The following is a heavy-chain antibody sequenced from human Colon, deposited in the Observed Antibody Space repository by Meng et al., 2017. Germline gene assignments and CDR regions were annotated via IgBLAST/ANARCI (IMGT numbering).Heavy chain of an antibody. Sequence: QVQLQESGPGLVKPSQTASLTCTVSGGFLNSDDYYLSWIRQSPGGGLEWIGLLSYSGNTFYNPSLRSRVAISADTSKSQFSLYLRSVTAADTAVYYCAREWRHYYGAGSFDYWGQGTLVTVSS. D-gene: IGHD3-10*01. CDR2: LSYSGNT. V-gene: IGHV4-30-4*01. CDR3: AREWRHYYGAGSFDY. CDR1: GGFLNSDDYY. J-gene: IGHJ4*02.